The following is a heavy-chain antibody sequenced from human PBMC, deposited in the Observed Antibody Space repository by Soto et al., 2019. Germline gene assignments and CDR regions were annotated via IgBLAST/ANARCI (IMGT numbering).Heavy chain of an antibody. D-gene: IGHD3-10*01. J-gene: IGHJ3*02. CDR2: IYYSGST. CDR3: ARDQERVGSLWFGDHHGVFDI. V-gene: IGHV4-30-4*01. CDR1: AGSISSGDYY. Sequence: SENLCVTCTVSAGSISSGDYYWSWIRQPPGKGLEWIGYIYYSGSTYYNPSLKSRVTISLDTSKNQFSLKLSSVTAADTAVYYCARDQERVGSLWFGDHHGVFDICAQGTMVIVSS.